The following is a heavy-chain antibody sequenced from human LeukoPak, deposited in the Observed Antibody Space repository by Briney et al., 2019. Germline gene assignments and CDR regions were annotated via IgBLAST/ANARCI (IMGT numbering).Heavy chain of an antibody. D-gene: IGHD6-19*01. V-gene: IGHV4-34*01. CDR1: GGSFSGYY. Sequence: PSETLTLTCAVYGGSFSGYYWSWIRQPPGKGLEWIGEINHSGSTNYNPSLKSRVTISVDTSKNQFSLKLSSVPAADTAVYYCARLGIAVAGTYCFDYWGQGTLVTVSS. CDR2: INHSGST. CDR3: ARLGIAVAGTYCFDY. J-gene: IGHJ4*02.